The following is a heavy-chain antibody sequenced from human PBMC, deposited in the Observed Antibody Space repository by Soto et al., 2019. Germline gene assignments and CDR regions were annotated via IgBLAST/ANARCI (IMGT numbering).Heavy chain of an antibody. V-gene: IGHV3-23*01. J-gene: IGHJ3*02. CDR3: ARGSHDAFDI. CDR1: GFSFSDYA. Sequence: PGGSLRLSCAASGFSFSDYALSWVRQAPGKGLEWVSAVGASGADTYYADSVKGRFTISRDNAKNSLYLQMNSLRAEDTAVYYCARGSHDAFDIWGQGTMVTV. CDR2: VGASGADT. D-gene: IGHD1-26*01.